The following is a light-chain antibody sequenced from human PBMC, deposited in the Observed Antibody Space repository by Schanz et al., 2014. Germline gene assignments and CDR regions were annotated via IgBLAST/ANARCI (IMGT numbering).Light chain of an antibody. CDR1: SSDVGGYNF. V-gene: IGLV2-14*02. Sequence: QSALTQPASVSGSPGQSITISCTGSSSDVGGYNFVSWYQHHPGQAPKLLIYDVSKRPSGVYTRFSGSKSGNTASLTISGLQAEDEADYYCSSCTSSSTVVFGGGTKLTVL. CDR3: SSCTSSSTVV. J-gene: IGLJ2*01. CDR2: DVS.